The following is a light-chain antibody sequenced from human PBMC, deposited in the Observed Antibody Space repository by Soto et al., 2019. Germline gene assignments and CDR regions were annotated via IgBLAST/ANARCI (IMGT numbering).Light chain of an antibody. V-gene: IGKV3-20*01. CDR1: QSFNSIY. Sequence: EIVLTQSPGTLSLSPGERATLSCRASQSFNSIYLAWYQHKPGQAPRLLIYGASSRATGIPDRFSGSGSGTDFTLTISRLEPEDFAVYYCQQYGSSPQTFGQGTKVDIK. J-gene: IGKJ1*01. CDR2: GAS. CDR3: QQYGSSPQT.